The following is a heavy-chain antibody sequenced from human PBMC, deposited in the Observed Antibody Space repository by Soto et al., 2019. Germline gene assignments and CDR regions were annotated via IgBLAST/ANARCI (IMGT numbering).Heavy chain of an antibody. D-gene: IGHD2-15*01. CDR2: ISNRGDT. J-gene: IGHJ3*02. Sequence: EVQLVESGGGLVQPGGSLRLSCTASGFIVSDTYMNWVRQAPGKGLEWVSVISNRGDTHYADSVRGRFSLSRDIADNTMHLQMNNRRVEDTAVYYCAREPRYCRGGSCSITGDAFGIWGQGTMVTVSS. CDR3: AREPRYCRGGSCSITGDAFGI. CDR1: GFIVSDTY. V-gene: IGHV3-66*01.